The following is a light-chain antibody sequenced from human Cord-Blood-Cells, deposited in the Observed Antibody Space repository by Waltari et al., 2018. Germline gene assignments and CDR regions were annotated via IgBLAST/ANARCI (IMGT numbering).Light chain of an antibody. V-gene: IGKV3-20*01. CDR3: QQYGSSRT. CDR1: QSVSSSY. CDR2: GAS. Sequence: EIVLTQSPGTLSLSPGERATLSCRASQSVSSSYLAGYQQKPGQAPRLLIYGASSRATGIPDRVSGSGYGTDFTLTISRREPEDFAVYYWQQYGSSRTFGQGTKVEIK. J-gene: IGKJ1*01.